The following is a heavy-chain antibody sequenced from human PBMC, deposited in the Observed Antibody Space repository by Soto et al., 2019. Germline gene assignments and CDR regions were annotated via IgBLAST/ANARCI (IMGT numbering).Heavy chain of an antibody. CDR2: IYHSGST. CDR3: AAEQPGANYYYYGMDV. Sequence: QLQLQESGSGLVKPSQTLSLTCAVSGGSISSGGYSWSWIRQPPGKGLEWIGYIYHSGSTYYNPSLKSRVTISVDRSNNQFSLKLSSVIAADTAVYYCAAEQPGANYYYYGMDVWGQGTTVTVSS. CDR1: GGSISSGGYS. V-gene: IGHV4-30-2*01. J-gene: IGHJ6*02. D-gene: IGHD6-13*01.